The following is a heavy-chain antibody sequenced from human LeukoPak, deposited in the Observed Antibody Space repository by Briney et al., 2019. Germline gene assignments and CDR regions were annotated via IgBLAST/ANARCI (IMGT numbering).Heavy chain of an antibody. J-gene: IGHJ3*02. CDR2: IYSGGST. Sequence: SGGSLRLSCAASGFTVSSNYMSWVRQAPGKGLEWVSVIYSGGSTYYADSVKGRFTISRDNSKNTLYLQMNSLRAEDTAVYYCARDHQDPAWAFDIWGQGTMVTASS. CDR1: GFTVSSNY. V-gene: IGHV3-66*02. CDR3: ARDHQDPAWAFDI.